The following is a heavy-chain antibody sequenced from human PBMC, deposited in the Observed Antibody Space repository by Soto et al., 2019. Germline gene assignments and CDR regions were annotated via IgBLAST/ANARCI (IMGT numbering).Heavy chain of an antibody. Sequence: SETLSLSCAVSGGSIITGDFYWSWIRQPPGKGLEWIGEINHSGSTNYNPSLKSRVTISVDTSKNQFSLKLSSVTAADTAVYYCARRLGYVGPWGEGTLVTVSS. J-gene: IGHJ5*02. CDR1: GGSIITGDFY. V-gene: IGHV4-34*01. CDR3: ARRLGYVGP. CDR2: INHSGST. D-gene: IGHD5-12*01.